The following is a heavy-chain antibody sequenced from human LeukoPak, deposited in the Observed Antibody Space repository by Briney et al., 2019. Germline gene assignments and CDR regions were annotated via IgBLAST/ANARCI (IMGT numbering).Heavy chain of an antibody. CDR1: GFTFSSYG. CDR3: ARDRYCSSTSCYSYYFDY. Sequence: GGSLRLSCAASGFTFSSYGMHWVRQAPGKGLEWVAVIWYDGGNKYYADSVKGRFTISRNNSKNTLYLQMNSLRAEDTAVYYCARDRYCSSTSCYSYYFDYWGQGTLVTVSS. D-gene: IGHD2-2*01. V-gene: IGHV3-33*01. CDR2: IWYDGGNK. J-gene: IGHJ4*02.